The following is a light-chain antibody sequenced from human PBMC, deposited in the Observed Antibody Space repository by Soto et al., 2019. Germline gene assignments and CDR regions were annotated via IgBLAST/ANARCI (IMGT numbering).Light chain of an antibody. V-gene: IGLV4-69*01. J-gene: IGLJ3*02. Sequence: QSVLTQSPSASASLGASVKLTCTLSSGHSSNAIAWHQQQPEKGPRYLMKVNSDGSHSKGDGIPDRFSGSSSGAERYLTISSLQSEDEAAYSCQTWGTGIRVFGGGTKLTVL. CDR1: SGHSSNA. CDR2: VNSDGSH. CDR3: QTWGTGIRV.